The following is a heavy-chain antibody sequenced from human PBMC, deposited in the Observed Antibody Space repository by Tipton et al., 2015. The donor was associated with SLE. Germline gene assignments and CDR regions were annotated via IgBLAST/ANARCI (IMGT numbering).Heavy chain of an antibody. V-gene: IGHV3-43D*03. D-gene: IGHD6-19*01. J-gene: IGHJ4*02. CDR2: ISWDGGST. Sequence: LSLTCAVYGGSFSGYYWSWVRQAPGKGLEWVSLISWDGGSTYYADSVKGRFTISRDNAKNSLYLQMNSLRAEDTAVYYCARDQGSGWLDYWGQGTLVTVSS. CDR3: ARDQGSGWLDY. CDR1: GGSFSGYY.